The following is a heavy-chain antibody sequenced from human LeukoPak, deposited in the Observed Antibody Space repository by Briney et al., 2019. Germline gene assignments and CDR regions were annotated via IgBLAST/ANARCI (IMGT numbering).Heavy chain of an antibody. D-gene: IGHD3-22*01. J-gene: IGHJ4*02. CDR3: ARLDDSSVYDY. CDR2: IIPIFGTT. Sequence: SVKVSCKTSGGTFSSYAISWVRQAPGQGLEWMGGIIPIFGTTNHAQEFQGRVTITRDTSASTAYMELSSLRSEDMAVYYCARLDDSSVYDYWGQGTLVTVSS. CDR1: GGTFSSYA. V-gene: IGHV1-69*05.